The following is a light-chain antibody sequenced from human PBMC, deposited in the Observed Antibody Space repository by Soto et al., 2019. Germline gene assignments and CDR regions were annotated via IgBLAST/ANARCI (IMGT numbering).Light chain of an antibody. Sequence: QSALTQPASVSGSPGQSVTISCTGTSSDVGGYDYVSWHQQHPGKAPKLMIYEVNTRPSGVSNRFSGSKSGNTASLTISGLQAEDADDYYCCSYTSSGAHVFGGGTKLTVL. CDR2: EVN. J-gene: IGLJ2*01. V-gene: IGLV2-14*01. CDR3: CSYTSSGAHV. CDR1: SSDVGGYDY.